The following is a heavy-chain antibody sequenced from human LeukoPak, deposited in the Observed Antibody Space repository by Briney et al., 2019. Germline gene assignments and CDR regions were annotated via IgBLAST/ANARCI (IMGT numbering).Heavy chain of an antibody. CDR3: AHLYYYGSRSCYNVWFDP. CDR1: GFSLSTSGVG. CDR2: IYWDDDK. Sequence: SGPTLVKPTQTLTLTCTFSGFSLSTSGVGVGWIRRPPGKALEWLALIYWDDDKRYTPSLKSRLTITKDTSKNQVVLTMTNMDPWDTATYFCAHLYYYGSRSCYNVWFDPWGLGTLVTVSS. D-gene: IGHD3-10*01. J-gene: IGHJ5*02. V-gene: IGHV2-5*02.